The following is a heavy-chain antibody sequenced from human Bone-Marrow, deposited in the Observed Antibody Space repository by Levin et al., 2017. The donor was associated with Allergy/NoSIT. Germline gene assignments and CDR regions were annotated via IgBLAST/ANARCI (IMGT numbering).Heavy chain of an antibody. J-gene: IGHJ3*02. V-gene: IGHV3-53*01. CDR2: IYRGGRT. CDR3: AIYGSGSYYSAFDI. CDR1: GIFVSSNH. D-gene: IGHD3-10*01. Sequence: GGSLRLSCAASGIFVSSNHMSWVRQAPGKGLEWVSLIYRGGRTYYGDSVKGRFTISRDNSKNTLYLQMNSLRGEDTAVYYCAIYGSGSYYSAFDIWGQGTMVTVSS.